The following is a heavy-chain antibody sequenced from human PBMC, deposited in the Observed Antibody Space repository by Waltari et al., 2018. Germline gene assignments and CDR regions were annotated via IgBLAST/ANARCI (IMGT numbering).Heavy chain of an antibody. CDR2: IWYDGSNK. CDR3: AKDIDSSGYQSTYYFDY. Sequence: QVQLVESGGGVVQPGRSLRLSCAASGFTFSSYGMHWVRQAPGKGLEWVAVIWYDGSNKYYADSVKGRFTISRDNSKNTLYLQMNSLRAEDTAMYYCAKDIDSSGYQSTYYFDYWGQGTLVTVSS. J-gene: IGHJ4*02. CDR1: GFTFSSYG. V-gene: IGHV3-30*18. D-gene: IGHD3-22*01.